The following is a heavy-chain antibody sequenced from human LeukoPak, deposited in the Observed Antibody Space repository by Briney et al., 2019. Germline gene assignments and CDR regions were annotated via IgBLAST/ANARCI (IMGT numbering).Heavy chain of an antibody. V-gene: IGHV3-74*01. CDR1: GFTFSSSW. CDR2: INPDGSGT. CDR3: AGESGAAAPGY. Sequence: PGGSLRLSCAASGFTFSSSWMHWVRQAPGKGLVWVSRINPDGSGTGYADSVKGRFTISRDNAKNTLYLQMNSLRAEDTAVYYCAGESGAAAPGYWGQGTLVTVSS. J-gene: IGHJ4*02. D-gene: IGHD6-13*01.